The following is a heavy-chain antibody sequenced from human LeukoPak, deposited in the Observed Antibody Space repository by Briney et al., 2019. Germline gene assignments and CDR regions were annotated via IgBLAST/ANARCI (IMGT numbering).Heavy chain of an antibody. J-gene: IGHJ3*02. D-gene: IGHD6-6*01. CDR2: ISSSSSYI. CDR1: GFTFSSYS. V-gene: IGHV3-21*01. CDR3: ARPSSYPHDAFDI. Sequence: GGSLRLSCAASGFTFSSYSMNWVRQAPGKGLEWVSSISSSSSYIYYADSVKGRFTISRDNAKNSLYLRMNSLRAEDTAVYYCARPSSYPHDAFDIWGQGTMVTVSS.